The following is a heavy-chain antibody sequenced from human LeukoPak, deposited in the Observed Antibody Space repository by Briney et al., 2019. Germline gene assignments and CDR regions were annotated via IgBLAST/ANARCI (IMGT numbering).Heavy chain of an antibody. J-gene: IGHJ4*02. Sequence: ASVKASCXASGGTFSSYAISWVRQAPGQGLEWMGGIIPIFGTANYAQKFQGRVTITTDESTSTAYMELSSLRSEDTAVYYCARVPPDCSSTSCYSYWGQGTLVTVSS. CDR3: ARVPPDCSSTSCYSY. CDR1: GGTFSSYA. V-gene: IGHV1-69*05. CDR2: IIPIFGTA. D-gene: IGHD2-2*02.